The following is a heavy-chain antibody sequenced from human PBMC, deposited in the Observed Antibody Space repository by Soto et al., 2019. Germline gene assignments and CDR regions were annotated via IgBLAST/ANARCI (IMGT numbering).Heavy chain of an antibody. CDR2: IFHSGTS. D-gene: IGHD3-22*01. CDR1: GGSIISADSY. CDR3: ARDLDYFDSRLYTHYFDY. J-gene: IGHJ4*02. Sequence: PSETLSLTCTVSGGSIISADSYWSWVRQHPGKGLEWIGYIFHSGTSHYNPSLKSRLIMSVDTSKNQFSLRLSSVTVADTAVYYCARDLDYFDSRLYTHYFDYWGQGALVTVSS. V-gene: IGHV4-31*03.